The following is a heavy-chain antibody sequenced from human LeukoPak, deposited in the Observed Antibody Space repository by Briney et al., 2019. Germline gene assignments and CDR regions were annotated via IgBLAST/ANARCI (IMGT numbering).Heavy chain of an antibody. CDR2: ISYDGSNK. CDR1: GFTFSSYA. CDR3: ARDHGHSSGYYSSSPQYFQH. Sequence: GRSLRLSCAASGFTFSSYAMHWVRQAPGKGLEWVAVISYDGSNKYYADSVKGRFTISRDNSKNTLYLQMNSLRAGDTAVYYCARDHGHSSGYYSSSPQYFQHWGQGTLVTVSS. D-gene: IGHD3-22*01. V-gene: IGHV3-30-3*01. J-gene: IGHJ1*01.